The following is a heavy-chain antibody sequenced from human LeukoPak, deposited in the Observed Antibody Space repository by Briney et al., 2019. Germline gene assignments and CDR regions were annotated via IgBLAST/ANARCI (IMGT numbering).Heavy chain of an antibody. V-gene: IGHV3-7*01. CDR2: IKEDGSEK. CDR1: GFAFSNYW. Sequence: GGSLRLSCVASGFAFSNYWMSWVRQAPGKGLECVANIKEDGSEKYYVDSVKGRFTISRDNAKNSLYLQMNSLRAEDTAVYYCARQGDDYWGHGTLVTVSS. D-gene: IGHD3-16*01. J-gene: IGHJ4*01. CDR3: ARQGDDY.